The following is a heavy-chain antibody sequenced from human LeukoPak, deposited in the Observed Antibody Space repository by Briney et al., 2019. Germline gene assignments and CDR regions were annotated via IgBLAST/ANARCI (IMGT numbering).Heavy chain of an antibody. CDR3: ARGTGRAFDI. D-gene: IGHD1-1*01. J-gene: IGHJ3*02. V-gene: IGHV4-59*08. CDR2: IYYSGST. CDR1: GGSISSYY. Sequence: SETLSLTCTVSGGSISSYYWSWIRQPPGKGLEWIGYIYYSGSTNYNPSLKSRVTISVDTSKNQFSLKLSSVTASDTAVYYCARGTGRAFDIWGQGTMVTVSS.